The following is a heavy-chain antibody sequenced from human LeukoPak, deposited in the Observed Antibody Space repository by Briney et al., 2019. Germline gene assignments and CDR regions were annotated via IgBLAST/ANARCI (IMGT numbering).Heavy chain of an antibody. CDR2: ISGSDGST. V-gene: IGHV3-23*01. CDR1: GFTFSSYA. D-gene: IGHD2-15*01. J-gene: IGHJ4*02. CDR3: VKDWDMAPDY. Sequence: GGSLRLSCAASGFTFSSYAMSWVRQAPGKGLDWVSSISGSDGSTYYAGSVKGRFTISRDNSKNTLYLQMNSLRAEDTAVYYCVKDWDMAPDYWGQGTLVTVSS.